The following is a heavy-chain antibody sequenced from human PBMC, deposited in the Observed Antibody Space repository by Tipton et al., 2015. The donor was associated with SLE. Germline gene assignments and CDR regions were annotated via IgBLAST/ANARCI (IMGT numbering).Heavy chain of an antibody. CDR1: GGSISSSSYY. D-gene: IGHD3-22*01. CDR2: IYYSGST. V-gene: IGHV4-39*07. J-gene: IGHJ3*02. CDR3: ARDRVVVNAFDI. Sequence: GLVKPSETLSLTCTVSGGSISSSSYYWGWIRQPPGKGLEWIGSIYYSGSTYYNPSLKSRVTISVDTSKNQFSLKLSSVTAADTAVYYCARDRVVVNAFDIWGQGTMVTVSS.